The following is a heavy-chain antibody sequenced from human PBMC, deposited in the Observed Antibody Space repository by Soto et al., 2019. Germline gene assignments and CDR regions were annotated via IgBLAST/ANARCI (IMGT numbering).Heavy chain of an antibody. V-gene: IGHV4-59*04. J-gene: IGHJ4*02. CDR1: GGSISSYD. D-gene: IGHD6-13*01. CDR3: TRHEGGAAADRPLDY. Sequence: SETLSLTCTVSGGSISSYDWSWIRQHPGKGLEWIGCIYYSGRTYYNPALKSRVTMSVDTYTNQFSLKMNAVTAADTAVYYCTRHEGGAAADRPLDYWGQGTLVTVPQ. CDR2: IYYSGRT.